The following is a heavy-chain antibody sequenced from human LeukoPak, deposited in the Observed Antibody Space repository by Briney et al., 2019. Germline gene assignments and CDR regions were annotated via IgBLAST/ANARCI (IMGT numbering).Heavy chain of an antibody. CDR3: AREGPYSDSSRSRFDY. D-gene: IGHD6-6*01. J-gene: IGHJ4*02. CDR1: GYTFTNYY. Sequence: ASVKVSCKASGYTFTNYYIHWVRQAPGQGLEWTGIIKPSGGSTSYAQKFQGRVTMTRDTSTSTVYMELSSLRSEDTAVYYCAREGPYSDSSRSRFDYWGQGTLVTVSS. V-gene: IGHV1-46*01. CDR2: IKPSGGST.